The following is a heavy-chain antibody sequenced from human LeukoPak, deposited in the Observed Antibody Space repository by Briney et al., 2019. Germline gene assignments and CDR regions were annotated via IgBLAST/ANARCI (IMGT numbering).Heavy chain of an antibody. Sequence: GGSLRLSCAASGFTFSSYWMSWVRQAPGKGLEWVANIKEDGSEKYYVDSVKGRFTISRDNAKKSLYLQMNSLRAEDTAVYYCAGYCSSTSCYMSQAFDIWGQGKMVTVSS. CDR3: AGYCSSTSCYMSQAFDI. CDR1: GFTFSSYW. J-gene: IGHJ3*02. D-gene: IGHD2-2*02. V-gene: IGHV3-7*01. CDR2: IKEDGSEK.